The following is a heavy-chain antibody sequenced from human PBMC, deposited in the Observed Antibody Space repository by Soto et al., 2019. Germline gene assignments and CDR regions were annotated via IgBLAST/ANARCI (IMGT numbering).Heavy chain of an antibody. V-gene: IGHV2-5*02. CDR2: IYWDDDK. CDR3: AHRLGGSSWNDGFFDF. Sequence: QITLKESGPTLVEPTEALALTCSFCGFSLTKSPVGVGWFRQPPGKALEWLAVIYWDDDKRYNPSLKARITMTKDTFRNQVALTLTDMEPEDTATYFCAHRLGGSSWNDGFFDFWGQGLPVTVS. J-gene: IGHJ4*02. D-gene: IGHD1-1*01. CDR1: GFSLTKSPVG.